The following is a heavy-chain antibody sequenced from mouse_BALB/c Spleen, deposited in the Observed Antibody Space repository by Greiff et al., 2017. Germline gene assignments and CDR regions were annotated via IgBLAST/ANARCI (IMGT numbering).Heavy chain of an antibody. J-gene: IGHJ2*01. CDR2: ISSGGSYT. CDR3: TRVGYGYFDY. D-gene: IGHD1-1*01. Sequence: EVKLMESGGGLVKPGGSLKLSCAASGFTFSSYTMSWVRQTPEKRLEWVATISSGGSYTYYPDRVKGRFTISRDNAKNTLYPQMSSLKSEDTAMYYCTRVGYGYFDYWGQGTTLTVSS. CDR1: GFTFSSYT. V-gene: IGHV5-6-4*01.